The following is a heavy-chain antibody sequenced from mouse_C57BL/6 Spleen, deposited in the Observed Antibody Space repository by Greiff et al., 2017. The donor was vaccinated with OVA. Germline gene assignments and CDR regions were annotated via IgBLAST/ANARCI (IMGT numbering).Heavy chain of an antibody. CDR1: GFTFSSYG. Sequence: EVNVVESGGDLVKPGGSLKLSCAASGFTFSSYGMSWVRQTPDKRLEWVATISSGGSYTYYPDSVKGRFTISGDNAKNTLYLQMSSLKSEDTALYYCARQGGYDGYSFDVWGPGTTLTVSS. V-gene: IGHV5-6*01. J-gene: IGHJ1*01. D-gene: IGHD2-3*01. CDR2: ISSGGSYT. CDR3: ARQGGYDGYSFDV.